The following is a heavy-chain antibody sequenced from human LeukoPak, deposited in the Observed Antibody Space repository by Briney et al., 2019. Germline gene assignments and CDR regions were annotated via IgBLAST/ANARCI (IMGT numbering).Heavy chain of an antibody. D-gene: IGHD6-13*01. CDR2: IRYDGSNK. V-gene: IGHV3-30*02. Sequence: PGGSLRLSCTASGFTFGDYGMSWLRQAPGKGLEWVAFIRYDGSNKYYADSVKGRFTISRDNSKNTLYLQMNSLRAEDTAVYYCAKSLWGGSSPDAFDIWGQGTMVTVSS. CDR3: AKSLWGGSSPDAFDI. CDR1: GFTFGDYG. J-gene: IGHJ3*02.